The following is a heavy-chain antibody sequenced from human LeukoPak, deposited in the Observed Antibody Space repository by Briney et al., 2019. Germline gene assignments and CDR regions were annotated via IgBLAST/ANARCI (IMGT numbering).Heavy chain of an antibody. CDR1: GFTFSSYG. CDR2: ISYDGSNK. D-gene: IGHD5-18*01. V-gene: IGHV3-30*03. CDR3: ARDLAYSRLDY. Sequence: GGSLRLSCAASGFTFSSYGMHWVRQAPGKGLEWVAVISYDGSNKYYADSVKGRFTISRDNAENSLYLQMNSLRVEDTAFYYCARDLAYSRLDYWGQGMLVTVSS. J-gene: IGHJ4*02.